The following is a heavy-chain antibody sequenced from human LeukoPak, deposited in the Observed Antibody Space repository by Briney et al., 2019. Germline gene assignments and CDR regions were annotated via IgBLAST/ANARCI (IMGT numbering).Heavy chain of an antibody. J-gene: IGHJ4*02. CDR3: AKDHYDSSGYYFGVDN. D-gene: IGHD3-22*01. Sequence: RGSLRLSCAASGFTFSSYGMHWVRQAPGKGLEGVAVIPYDGRYQYYGDSVKGRFNISRDNSKNTLYLQMTSLRPEDTGVYYCAKDHYDSSGYYFGVDNWGQGTLVTVSS. CDR1: GFTFSSYG. CDR2: IPYDGRYQ. V-gene: IGHV3-30*18.